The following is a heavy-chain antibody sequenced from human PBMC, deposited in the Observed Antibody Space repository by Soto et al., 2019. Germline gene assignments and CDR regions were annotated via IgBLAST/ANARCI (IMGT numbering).Heavy chain of an antibody. V-gene: IGHV1-46*01. Sequence: QMQLVQSGAEVKKPGASVKVSCKASGYTFTSYQMHWVRQAPGQGLEWMGMINPSGGRVTNAPRFQGRVMMTRDTSTNTFYMELRSPRSEDTAVYYCARDGPPTTTGVGPSYTMDVWGQGTTVTVS. D-gene: IGHD3-3*01. CDR1: GYTFTSYQ. J-gene: IGHJ6*02. CDR2: INPSGGRV. CDR3: ARDGPPTTTGVGPSYTMDV.